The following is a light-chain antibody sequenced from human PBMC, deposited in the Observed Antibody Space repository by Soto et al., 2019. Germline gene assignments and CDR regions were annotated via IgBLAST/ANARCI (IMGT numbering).Light chain of an antibody. Sequence: DIQMTQSPSTLSASVGDRVTITCRASQSISSWLAWYQQKPGEAPQLLIYKASSLESGVPSRFSGGGSGTEILLTISRLQPDYFATYYCQQYNSYWTFGQGTKVEIK. V-gene: IGKV1-5*03. CDR1: QSISSW. J-gene: IGKJ1*01. CDR3: QQYNSYWT. CDR2: KAS.